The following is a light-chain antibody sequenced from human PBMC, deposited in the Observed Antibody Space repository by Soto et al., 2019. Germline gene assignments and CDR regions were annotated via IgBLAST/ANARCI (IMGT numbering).Light chain of an antibody. CDR1: SSDVGGYNF. CDR2: EVT. Sequence: QSALTQPASVFGSPGQSITISCTGTSSDVGGYNFVSWYQQLPGKAPKLMIYEVTSRPSGVSNRFSGSKSGNTASLTISGLQPEDEADYYCSSYTTSSTVVFGGGTKLTVL. V-gene: IGLV2-14*03. J-gene: IGLJ2*01. CDR3: SSYTTSSTVV.